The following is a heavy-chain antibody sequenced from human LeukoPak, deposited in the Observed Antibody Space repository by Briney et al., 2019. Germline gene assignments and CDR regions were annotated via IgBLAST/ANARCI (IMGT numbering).Heavy chain of an antibody. CDR1: GNYW. D-gene: IGHD6-19*01. CDR2: ISYDGSNK. CDR3: AKDQGWAIAVAGYDY. V-gene: IGHV3-30*18. J-gene: IGHJ4*02. Sequence: GGSLRLSCAASGNYWMHWVRQAPGKGLEWVAVISYDGSNKYYADSVKGRFTISRDTSKNTLYLQMNSLRAEDTAVYYCAKDQGWAIAVAGYDYWGQGTLVTVSS.